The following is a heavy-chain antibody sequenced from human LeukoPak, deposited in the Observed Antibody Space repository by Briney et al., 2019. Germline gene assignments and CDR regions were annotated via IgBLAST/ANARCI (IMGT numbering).Heavy chain of an antibody. CDR1: GFTVSSNY. CDR2: IYSGGST. J-gene: IGHJ5*02. V-gene: IGHV3-53*01. D-gene: IGHD3-3*01. CDR3: AKETTIFGVVTSAGFDP. Sequence: PGGSLRLSCAASGFTVSSNYMSWVRQAPGKGLEWVSVIYSGGSTYYADSVKGRFTISRDNSKNTLYLQMNSLRAEDTAVYYCAKETTIFGVVTSAGFDPWGQGTLVTVSS.